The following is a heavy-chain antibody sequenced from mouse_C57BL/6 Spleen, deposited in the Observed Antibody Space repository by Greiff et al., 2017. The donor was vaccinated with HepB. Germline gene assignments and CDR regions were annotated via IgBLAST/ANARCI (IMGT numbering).Heavy chain of an antibody. CDR3: APYSSGYWFAY. J-gene: IGHJ3*01. CDR2: IYPGDGDT. D-gene: IGHD3-2*02. Sequence: VQLQQSGPELVKPGASVKISCKASGYAFSSSWMNWVKQRPGKGLEWIGRIYPGDGDTNYNGKFKGKATLTADKSSSTAYMQLSSLTSEDSAVYFCAPYSSGYWFAYWGQGTLVTVSA. V-gene: IGHV1-82*01. CDR1: GYAFSSSW.